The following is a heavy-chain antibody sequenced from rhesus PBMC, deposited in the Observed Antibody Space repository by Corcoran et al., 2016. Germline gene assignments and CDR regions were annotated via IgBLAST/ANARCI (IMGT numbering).Heavy chain of an antibody. CDR3: AKAYSSGPPFDY. D-gene: IGHD6-31*01. V-gene: IGHV3S5*01. CDR1: GFTCNLYG. J-gene: IGHJ4*01. CDR2: INRVGGTT. Sequence: EVQLVETGGGLVQPGGSLKLSCAASGFTCNLYGMNWVRQAPGKGLQWVSAINRVGGTTYSADSLKGRFTISRDNSKNTLSLQMNSLRAEDTAVYFCAKAYSSGPPFDYWGQGVLVTVSS.